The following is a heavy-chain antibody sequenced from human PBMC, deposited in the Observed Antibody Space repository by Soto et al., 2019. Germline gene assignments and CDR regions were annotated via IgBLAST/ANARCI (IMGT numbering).Heavy chain of an antibody. Sequence: PVGSLRLSCAASGFTFSSYAMSWVRQAPGKGLEWVSAISGSGGSTYYADSVKARFTISRDNSKNTLYLQMNSLRAEDTAVYYCAKDLSGIAAAGVNWFDPWGQGTLVTVSS. D-gene: IGHD6-13*01. CDR2: ISGSGGST. CDR1: GFTFSSYA. V-gene: IGHV3-23*01. J-gene: IGHJ5*02. CDR3: AKDLSGIAAAGVNWFDP.